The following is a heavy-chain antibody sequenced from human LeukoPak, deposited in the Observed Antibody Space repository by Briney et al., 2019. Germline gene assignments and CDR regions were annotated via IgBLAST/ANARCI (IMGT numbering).Heavy chain of an antibody. Sequence: SETLSLTCTVPGGSISSYCWSWIRQPPGKGLEWIGYIYYSGSTNYNPSLKSRVTISVDTSKNQFSLKLSSVTAADTAVYYCATDGYYYGSGSYYYYGMDVWGQGTTVTVSS. V-gene: IGHV4-59*01. D-gene: IGHD3-10*01. J-gene: IGHJ6*02. CDR3: ATDGYYYGSGSYYYYGMDV. CDR1: GGSISSYC. CDR2: IYYSGST.